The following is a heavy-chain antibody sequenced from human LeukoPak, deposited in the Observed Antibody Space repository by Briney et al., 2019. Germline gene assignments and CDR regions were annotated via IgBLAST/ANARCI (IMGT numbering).Heavy chain of an antibody. Sequence: GGSLRLSCAASGFTVSSTYMSWVRQAPGKGLEWVSVFYSGDTTYYADSVKGRFTISRDNSKSTLYLQMNSLRAEDTAVYYCAKDLYGNYQSDYWGQGTLVIVSS. J-gene: IGHJ4*02. CDR2: FYSGDTT. D-gene: IGHD4-11*01. CDR1: GFTVSSTY. CDR3: AKDLYGNYQSDY. V-gene: IGHV3-53*01.